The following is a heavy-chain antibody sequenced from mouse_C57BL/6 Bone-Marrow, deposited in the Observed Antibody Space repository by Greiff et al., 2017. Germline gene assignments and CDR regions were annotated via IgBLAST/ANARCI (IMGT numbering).Heavy chain of an antibody. J-gene: IGHJ3*01. Sequence: QVQLQQPDAELVKPGASVKISCKVSGYTFTDHTIHWMKQRPEQGLEWIGYIYPRDGSTKYNEKFKGKATLPADKSSSTAYMQLNSLTSEDSAVYFWARGGGDMVTTRGFAYWGQGTLVTVSA. D-gene: IGHD2-2*01. CDR2: IYPRDGST. CDR1: GYTFTDHT. CDR3: ARGGGDMVTTRGFAY. V-gene: IGHV1-78*01.